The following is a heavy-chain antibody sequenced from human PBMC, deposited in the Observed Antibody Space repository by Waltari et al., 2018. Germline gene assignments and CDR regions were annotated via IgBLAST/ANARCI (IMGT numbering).Heavy chain of an antibody. Sequence: EVSLVESGGGLVQPGGSLRLSCEDSPFSLTNKYLTWVRQAPGKGLECVSIIYSGGGTHYADSVKGRFTISRDNSKNTVYLQMNSLRADDTAVYFCAGGTDGLNFPSYFDYWGQGTLVTVSS. CDR3: AGGTDGLNFPSYFDY. J-gene: IGHJ4*02. CDR2: IYSGGGT. CDR1: PFSLTNKY. V-gene: IGHV3-66*01.